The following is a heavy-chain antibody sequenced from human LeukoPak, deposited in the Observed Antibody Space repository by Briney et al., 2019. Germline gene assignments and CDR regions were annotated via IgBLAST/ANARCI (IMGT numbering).Heavy chain of an antibody. CDR2: ISGSGGST. V-gene: IGHV3-23*01. D-gene: IGHD5-18*01. CDR1: GFTFSSYS. Sequence: GGSLRLSCAASGFTFSSYSMNWVRQAPGKGLEWVSAISGSGGSTYYADSVKGRFTISRDNSKNTLYLQMNSLRAEDTAVYYCAKDAKVVDTAMVLIDYWGQGTLVTVSS. CDR3: AKDAKVVDTAMVLIDY. J-gene: IGHJ4*02.